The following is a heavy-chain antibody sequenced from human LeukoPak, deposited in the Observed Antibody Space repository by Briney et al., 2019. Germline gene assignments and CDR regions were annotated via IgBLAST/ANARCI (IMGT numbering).Heavy chain of an antibody. D-gene: IGHD2-2*03. CDR2: ISAYNGNT. CDR1: GYTFTSYG. V-gene: IGHV1-18*01. J-gene: IGHJ4*02. CDR3: AREVGYCSSTGCWIDY. Sequence: ASVKVSCKASGYTFTSYGISWVRQAPGQGLEWMGWISAYNGNTNYAQKLQGRVTMTTDTSTSTAYMELRSLRSDDTAVYYCAREVGYCSSTGCWIDYWGQGTLVTVSS.